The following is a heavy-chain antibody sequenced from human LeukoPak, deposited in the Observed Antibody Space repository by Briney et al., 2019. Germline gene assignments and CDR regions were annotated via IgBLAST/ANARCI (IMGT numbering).Heavy chain of an antibody. CDR2: INHSGST. D-gene: IGHD4-23*01. V-gene: IGHV4-34*01. J-gene: IGHJ3*02. CDR3: ARSRWAHAFDI. CDR1: GGSFRGYY. Sequence: PSGTLSLTCAVYGGSFRGYYWSWIRQPPGKGLEWIGEINHSGSTNYNPSLKSRVTISVDTSKNQFSLKLSSVTAADTAVYYCARSRWAHAFDIWGQGTMVTVSS.